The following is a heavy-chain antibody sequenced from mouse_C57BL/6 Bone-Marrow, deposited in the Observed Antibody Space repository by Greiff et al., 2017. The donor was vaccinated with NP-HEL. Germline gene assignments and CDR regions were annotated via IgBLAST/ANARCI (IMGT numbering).Heavy chain of an antibody. CDR2: IISGGSYT. V-gene: IGHV5-6*01. CDR1: SFPFLLSF. D-gene: IGHD1-1*01. CDR3: ARRYYGSRGYAMEY. Sequence: EVQLGEAGGELGKPGVSMKLSSCSSSFPFLLSFLSFFLPPPSHSLSLFSTIISGGSYTYYPDSVKGRFTISRDNAKNTLYLQMSSLKSEDTAMYYCARRYYGSRGYAMEYWGQGTSVTVAS. J-gene: IGHJ4*01.